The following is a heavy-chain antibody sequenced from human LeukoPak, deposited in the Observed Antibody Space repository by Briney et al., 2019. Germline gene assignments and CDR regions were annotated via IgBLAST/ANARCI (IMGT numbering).Heavy chain of an antibody. CDR1: GGSFSGYY. D-gene: IGHD2-15*01. CDR3: ARAPRGYCSGGSCYHFDY. CDR2: INHSGTT. Sequence: SETLSLTCAVYGGSFSGYYWSWIRQPPGKGLEWIGEINHSGTTNYNPSLKSRVTISVDTSKNQFSLKLSSVTAADTAVYYCARAPRGYCSGGSCYHFDYWGQGTLVTVSS. J-gene: IGHJ4*02. V-gene: IGHV4-34*01.